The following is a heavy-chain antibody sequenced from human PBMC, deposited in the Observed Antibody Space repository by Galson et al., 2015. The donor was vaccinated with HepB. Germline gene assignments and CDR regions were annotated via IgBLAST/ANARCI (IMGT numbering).Heavy chain of an antibody. CDR3: ARDASNYNHGVDV. V-gene: IGHV1-69*04. J-gene: IGHJ6*02. CDR2: IVPMLGIT. Sequence: SVKVSCRASGGTFSGYTFTWVRQAPGQGLEWVGRIVPMLGITNYAQKFQGRVTITADQFTSTAYMELSSLRSGDTAVFFCARDASNYNHGVDVWGQGTTITVSS. CDR1: GGTFSGYT.